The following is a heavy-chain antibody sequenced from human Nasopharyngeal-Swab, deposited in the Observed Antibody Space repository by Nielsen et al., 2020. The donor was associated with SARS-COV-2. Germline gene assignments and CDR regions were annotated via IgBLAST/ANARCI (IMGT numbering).Heavy chain of an antibody. D-gene: IGHD3-10*01. Sequence: WVRQAPGQGLEWMGGIIPIFGTANYAQKFQGRVTITADKSTSTAYMELSSLRSEDTAVYYCAREGRGSGYYYDMDVWGKGTTVTVSS. CDR3: AREGRGSGYYYDMDV. J-gene: IGHJ6*03. CDR2: IIPIFGTA. V-gene: IGHV1-69*06.